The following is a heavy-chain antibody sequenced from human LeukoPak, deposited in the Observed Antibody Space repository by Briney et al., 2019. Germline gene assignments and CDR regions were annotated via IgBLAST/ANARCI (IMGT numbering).Heavy chain of an antibody. J-gene: IGHJ3*02. V-gene: IGHV1-2*02. CDR1: GYTFTGYY. CDR3: ARAPRYDSSGLGAFDI. D-gene: IGHD3-22*01. CDR2: INPNSGGT. Sequence: ASVKVSCKASGYTFTGYYMHWVRQAPGQGLEWMGWINPNSGGTNYAQKFQGRVTMTRDTSISTAYMELSRLRSDDTAVYYCARAPRYDSSGLGAFDIWGQGTMVTVSS.